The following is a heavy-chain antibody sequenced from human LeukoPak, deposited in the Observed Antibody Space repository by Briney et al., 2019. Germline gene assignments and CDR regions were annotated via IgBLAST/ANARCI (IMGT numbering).Heavy chain of an antibody. Sequence: GASVSVSCKASGYTFSGYYIHGGRQAPGQGVEGMGWISPNSGGTNYAPKFQGRVTMTRDTSISTAYMELSRLRSDDTAVYYCAKNVEMATINVIQAFDYWGQGTLVTVSS. V-gene: IGHV1-2*02. CDR1: GYTFSGYY. CDR2: ISPNSGGT. D-gene: IGHD5-24*01. CDR3: AKNVEMATINVIQAFDY. J-gene: IGHJ4*02.